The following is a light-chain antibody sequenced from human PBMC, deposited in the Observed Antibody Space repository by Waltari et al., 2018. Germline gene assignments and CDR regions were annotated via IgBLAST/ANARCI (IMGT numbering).Light chain of an antibody. V-gene: IGLV2-14*03. J-gene: IGLJ1*01. CDR2: DVS. Sequence: QSALTQPPSVSGSPGQSITISCTGTSSDVGGYNYVPWYQQHPGKAPKLMIYDVSNRPSGVSNRFTGSKSGNTASLTISGLQTEDEADYYCSSYRRSSTSGGVFGTGTKVTVL. CDR1: SSDVGGYNY. CDR3: SSYRRSSTSGGV.